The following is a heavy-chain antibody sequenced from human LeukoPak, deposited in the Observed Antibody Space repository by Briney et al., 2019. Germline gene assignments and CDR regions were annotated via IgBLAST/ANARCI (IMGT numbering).Heavy chain of an antibody. CDR2: IKQDGSEK. J-gene: IGHJ4*02. CDR1: GFTFSSFW. D-gene: IGHD4-11*01. Sequence: GGSLGLSCAASGFTFSSFWMSWVRQAPGKGLEWVANIKQDGSEKYYVDSVKGRFTISRDNAKNSLYLQMNSLRAEDTAVYYCTREDHSNYNYWGQGTLVTVSS. CDR3: TREDHSNYNY. V-gene: IGHV3-7*01.